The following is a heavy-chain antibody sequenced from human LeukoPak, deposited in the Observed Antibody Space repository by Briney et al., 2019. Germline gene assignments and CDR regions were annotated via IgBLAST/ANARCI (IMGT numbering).Heavy chain of an antibody. CDR3: ARGPYGDSAFDI. J-gene: IGHJ3*02. V-gene: IGHV3-30*04. CDR1: GFTFSSYA. CDR2: ISYDGSNK. D-gene: IGHD4-17*01. Sequence: GGSLRLSCAASGFTFSSYAMHWVRQAPGKGLEWVAVISYDGSNKYYADSVKGRFTISRDNAKNSLYLQMNSLRAEDTAVYYCARGPYGDSAFDIWGQGTMVTVSS.